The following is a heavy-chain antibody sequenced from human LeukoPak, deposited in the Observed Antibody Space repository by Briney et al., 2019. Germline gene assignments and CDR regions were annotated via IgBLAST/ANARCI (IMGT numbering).Heavy chain of an antibody. CDR2: IYYSGST. Sequence: SETLSLTCTVSGGSISSYYWSWIRQPPGKGLGWIGYIYYSGSTNYNPSLKSRVTISVDTSKNQFSLKLSSVTAADTAVYYCARGPTDEYFQHWGQGTLVTVSS. CDR3: ARGPTDEYFQH. D-gene: IGHD4-17*01. CDR1: GGSISSYY. J-gene: IGHJ1*01. V-gene: IGHV4-59*01.